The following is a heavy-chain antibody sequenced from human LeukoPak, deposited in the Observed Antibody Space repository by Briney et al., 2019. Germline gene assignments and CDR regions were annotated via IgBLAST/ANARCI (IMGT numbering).Heavy chain of an antibody. V-gene: IGHV3-33*01. D-gene: IGHD3-10*01. CDR1: GFTFSSYG. J-gene: IGHJ6*04. Sequence: PGGSLRLSCAASGFTFSSYGMHWVRQAPGKGLEWVAVIWYDGSNKYYADSVKGRFTISRDNSKNTLYLQMNSLRAEDTAVYYCARAYGSGSYYFYYYYGMDVWGKGTTVTVSS. CDR3: ARAYGSGSYYFYYYYGMDV. CDR2: IWYDGSNK.